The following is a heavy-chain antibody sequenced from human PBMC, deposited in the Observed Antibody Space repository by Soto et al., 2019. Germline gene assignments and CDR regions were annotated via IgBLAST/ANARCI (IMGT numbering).Heavy chain of an antibody. Sequence: GGSLRLSCAASGFTFSSYAMSWVRQAPGKGLEWVSTFSGSGGSSYYADSVKGRFTISRDNSKNTLYLQMNNLRAEDTAVYYCAKEWIEVYYFDYWGQGTLVTFSS. V-gene: IGHV3-23*01. D-gene: IGHD3-22*01. CDR3: AKEWIEVYYFDY. CDR2: FSGSGGSS. J-gene: IGHJ4*02. CDR1: GFTFSSYA.